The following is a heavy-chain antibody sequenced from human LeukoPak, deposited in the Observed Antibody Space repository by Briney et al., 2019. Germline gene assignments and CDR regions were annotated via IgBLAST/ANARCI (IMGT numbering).Heavy chain of an antibody. Sequence: GGSLRLSCAASGFTFSSYSMNWVRQAPGKGLEWVAVISYDGSNKYYADSVKGRFTISRDNSKNTLYLQMNSLRAEDTAVYYCARDEGNDAMYFDYWGQGTLVTVSS. CDR3: ARDEGNDAMYFDY. D-gene: IGHD1-1*01. CDR1: GFTFSSYS. V-gene: IGHV3-30*03. CDR2: ISYDGSNK. J-gene: IGHJ4*02.